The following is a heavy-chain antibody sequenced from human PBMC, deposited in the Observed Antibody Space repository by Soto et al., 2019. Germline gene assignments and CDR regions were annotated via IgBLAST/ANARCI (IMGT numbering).Heavy chain of an antibody. CDR3: ARAAGTAYYFDY. CDR1: GYTFSNYG. V-gene: IGHV1-18*01. Sequence: ASVKVSCKASGYTFSNYGISWVRQAPGQGLEWLGWINGYNGNTNYAQKLQGRVTMTTDTSTSTAYMELRSLRSDDTAVYYCARAAGTAYYFDYWGQGTLVTVSS. CDR2: INGYNGNT. D-gene: IGHD6-13*01. J-gene: IGHJ4*02.